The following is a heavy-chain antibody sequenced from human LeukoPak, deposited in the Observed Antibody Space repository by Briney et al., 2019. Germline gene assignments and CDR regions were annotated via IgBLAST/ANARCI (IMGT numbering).Heavy chain of an antibody. J-gene: IGHJ6*02. CDR1: GFTFDDYA. CDR2: ISWNSGSI. Sequence: GGSLRLSCAASGFTFDDYAMHWVRQAPGKGLEWVSGISWNSGSIGYADSVKGRFTISRDNAKNSLYLQMNSLRAEDTALYYCAKDIAEQWLVSNGMDVWGQGTTVTVSS. D-gene: IGHD6-19*01. CDR3: AKDIAEQWLVSNGMDV. V-gene: IGHV3-9*01.